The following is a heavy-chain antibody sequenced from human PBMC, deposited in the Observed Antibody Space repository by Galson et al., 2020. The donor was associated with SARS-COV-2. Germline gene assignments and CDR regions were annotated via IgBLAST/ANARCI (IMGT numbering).Heavy chain of an antibody. D-gene: IGHD3-22*01. CDR2: ISTSGST. CDR1: GGSISSDNTY. Sequence: SETLSLTCTVSGGSISSDNTYWSWIRQPAGKGLEWIGRISTSGSTNYNPSLKSRVTISVDTSKKQFFLNLSSVTAADTAVYYCARDLTYYVDTSGLHSDAFDVWGQGTMVTVSS. J-gene: IGHJ3*01. V-gene: IGHV4-61*02. CDR3: ARDLTYYVDTSGLHSDAFDV.